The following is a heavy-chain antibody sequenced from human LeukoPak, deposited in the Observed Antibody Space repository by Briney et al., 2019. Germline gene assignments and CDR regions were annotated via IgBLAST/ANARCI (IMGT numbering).Heavy chain of an antibody. J-gene: IGHJ3*02. V-gene: IGHV4-34*01. Sequence: SETLSLTCAVYGGSFSGYYWSWIRQPPGKGLEWIGEINHSGSTNYNPSLKSRVTISVDTSKNQFSLKLSSVTAADTAVYYCARQKRRTYYYDSSGSGRPHAFDIWGQGTMVTVSS. CDR2: INHSGST. CDR1: GGSFSGYY. D-gene: IGHD3-22*01. CDR3: ARQKRRTYYYDSSGSGRPHAFDI.